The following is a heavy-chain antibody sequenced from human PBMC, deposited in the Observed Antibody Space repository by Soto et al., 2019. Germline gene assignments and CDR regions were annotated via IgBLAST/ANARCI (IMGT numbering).Heavy chain of an antibody. J-gene: IGHJ5*02. CDR1: GGSISSGGYY. Sequence: SETLSLTCTVSGGSISSGGYYWSWIRQHPGKGLEWIEYIYYSGSTYYNPSLKSRVTISVDTSKNQFSLKLSSVIAADTAVYYCARGTTVTRLKTNWFDPWGQGTLVTVPQ. V-gene: IGHV4-31*03. D-gene: IGHD4-17*01. CDR2: IYYSGST. CDR3: ARGTTVTRLKTNWFDP.